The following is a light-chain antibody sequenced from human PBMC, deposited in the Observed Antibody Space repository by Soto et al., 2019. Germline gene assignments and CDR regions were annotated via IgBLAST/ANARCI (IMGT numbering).Light chain of an antibody. CDR1: QSINSW. Sequence: DIQMTQSPSTLSASVGDRVTITCRASQSINSWLALYQQKPGKAPKLLIYKASSLESAVPSRFSGSASGTEFSLTISSLQPDDFATYYCQQYNNYPYTFGQGTKLEIK. CDR3: QQYNNYPYT. CDR2: KAS. J-gene: IGKJ2*01. V-gene: IGKV1-5*03.